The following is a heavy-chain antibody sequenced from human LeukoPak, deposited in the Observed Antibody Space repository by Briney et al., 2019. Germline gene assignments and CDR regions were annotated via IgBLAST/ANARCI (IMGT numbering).Heavy chain of an antibody. D-gene: IGHD3-22*01. J-gene: IGHJ4*02. Sequence: GASVKVSCKASGYTFTSYYMHWVRQGPGQGLEWMGIINPSGGSTSYAQKFQGRVTMTRDTSTSTVYMELSSLRSEDTAVYYCARASRLDYYDSSGYFYFDYWGQGTLVTVSS. CDR2: INPSGGST. CDR1: GYTFTSYY. CDR3: ARASRLDYYDSSGYFYFDY. V-gene: IGHV1-46*01.